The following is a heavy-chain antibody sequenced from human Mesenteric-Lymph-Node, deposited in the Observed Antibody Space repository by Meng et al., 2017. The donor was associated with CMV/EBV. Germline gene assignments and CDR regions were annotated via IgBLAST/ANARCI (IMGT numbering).Heavy chain of an antibody. CDR1: GFTFDDYA. V-gene: IGHV3-73*01. CDR3: ARQTDSCHDY. CDR2: IRSKADSYAT. Sequence: GESLKISCAASGFTFDDYAMHWVRQASGKGLEWVGHIRSKADSYATAYSASVKGRFTISRDDSKNTAYLQMDSLKTEDTAVYYCARQTDSCHDYWGQGTLVTVSS. D-gene: IGHD2-2*01. J-gene: IGHJ4*02.